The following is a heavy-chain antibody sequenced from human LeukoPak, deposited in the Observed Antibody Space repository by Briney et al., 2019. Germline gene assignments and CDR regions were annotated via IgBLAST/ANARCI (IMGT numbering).Heavy chain of an antibody. V-gene: IGHV4-59*11. CDR1: GGSISSHY. CDR3: ARRRYSYGYGNDY. J-gene: IGHJ4*02. CDR2: IYYSGST. Sequence: SETLSLTCTVSGGSISSHYWSWIRQPPGKGLEWIGYIYYSGSTNYNPSLKSRVTISVDTSKNQFSLKLSSVTAADTAVYYCARRRYSYGYGNDYWGQGTLVTVSS. D-gene: IGHD5-18*01.